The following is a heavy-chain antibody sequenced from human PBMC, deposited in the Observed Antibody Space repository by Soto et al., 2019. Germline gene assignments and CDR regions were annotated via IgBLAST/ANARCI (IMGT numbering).Heavy chain of an antibody. CDR3: ARERSAAGTGWFDP. Sequence: SVKVSCKASGGTFSSYTISWVRQAPGQGLEWMGRIIPILDIANYAQKFQGRVTMTRNTSISTAYMELSSLRSEDTAVYFCARERSAAGTGWFDPWGQGTLVTVSS. CDR1: GGTFSSYT. D-gene: IGHD6-13*01. J-gene: IGHJ5*02. CDR2: IIPILDIA. V-gene: IGHV1-69*04.